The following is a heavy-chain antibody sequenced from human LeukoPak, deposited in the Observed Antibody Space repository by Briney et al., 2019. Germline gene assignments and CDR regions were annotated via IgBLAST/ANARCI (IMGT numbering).Heavy chain of an antibody. J-gene: IGHJ4*02. CDR3: ARDQDCGGDCSIGPIDY. V-gene: IGHV1-18*01. CDR2: ISTYNGNT. D-gene: IGHD2-21*02. CDR1: GYIFTSYG. Sequence: ASVKVSCTASGYIFTSYGISWVRQAPGQGLEWMGWISTYNGNTNYAQKLQGRVTMTTDTSTSKAYMELRSLRSDDTAVYYCARDQDCGGDCSIGPIDYWGQGTLVTVSS.